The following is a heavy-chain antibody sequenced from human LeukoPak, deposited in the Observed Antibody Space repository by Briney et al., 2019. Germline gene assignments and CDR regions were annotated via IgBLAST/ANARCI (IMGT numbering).Heavy chain of an antibody. J-gene: IGHJ6*03. D-gene: IGHD3-16*01. Sequence: GGSLRLSCAASGFTFSDYYMSWIRQAPGKGLEWVSYISSSGSTIYYADSVKGRFTISRDNAKNSLYLQMNSLRAEDTAVYYCASLGVHGYYYYMDVWGKGTTVTVSS. CDR1: GFTFSDYY. CDR2: ISSSGSTI. CDR3: ASLGVHGYYYYMDV. V-gene: IGHV3-11*04.